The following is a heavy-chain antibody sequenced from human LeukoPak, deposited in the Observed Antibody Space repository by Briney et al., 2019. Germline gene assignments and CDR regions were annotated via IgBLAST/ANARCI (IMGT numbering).Heavy chain of an antibody. CDR2: IYTSGST. CDR3: ARPGGNGEDDAFDI. CDR1: GASISRGSYY. D-gene: IGHD4-23*01. Sequence: SQTLSLTCTVSGASISRGSYYWSWIRQPAGKGLEWIGRIYTSGSTNYNPSLKSRVTISVDTSKNQFSLKLSSVTAADTAVYYCARPGGNGEDDAFDIWGQGTMVTVSS. J-gene: IGHJ3*02. V-gene: IGHV4-61*02.